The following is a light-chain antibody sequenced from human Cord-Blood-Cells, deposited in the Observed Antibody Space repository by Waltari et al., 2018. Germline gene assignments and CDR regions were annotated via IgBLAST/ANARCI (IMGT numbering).Light chain of an antibody. Sequence: SYALTQPPSVSVSPGQTASITCSGDKLGDKYACWYQQKPGQSPVLVIYQDSKRPSGIPERFSGSNSGNPATLTISGTQAMDEADYYCQAWDSSVVFGGGTKLTVL. CDR3: QAWDSSVV. CDR1: KLGDKY. CDR2: QDS. V-gene: IGLV3-1*01. J-gene: IGLJ2*01.